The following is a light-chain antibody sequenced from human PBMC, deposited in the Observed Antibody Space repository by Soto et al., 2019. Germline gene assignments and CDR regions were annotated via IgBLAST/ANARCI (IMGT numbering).Light chain of an antibody. V-gene: IGKV3-15*01. Sequence: EVVMTQSPATLSVSPGEGVTLSCRASQSIGYTLSWYQHKPCQTPRLLIYDTSTRGTGVPSRFSGSRSGPEFTLTIHGLQYEDFTIYYSPPHNNWPLTFGSGTTVASK. CDR1: QSIGYT. J-gene: IGKJ4*01. CDR2: DTS. CDR3: PPHNNWPLT.